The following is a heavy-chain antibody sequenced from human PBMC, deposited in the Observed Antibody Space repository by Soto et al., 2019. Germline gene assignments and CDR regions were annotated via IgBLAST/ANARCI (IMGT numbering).Heavy chain of an antibody. CDR3: ARGGWAVVVPAAKSPPHNWFDP. CDR1: GYTFTSYC. V-gene: IGHV1-18*04. CDR2: ISAYNGNT. D-gene: IGHD2-2*01. J-gene: IGHJ5*02. Sequence: GASVNGSWKSSGYTFTSYCISWVRQAPGQGLECMGWISAYNGNTNYAQKLQGRVTMTTDTSTSTAYMELRSLRSDDTAVYYCARGGWAVVVPAAKSPPHNWFDPWGQGTLVTVSS.